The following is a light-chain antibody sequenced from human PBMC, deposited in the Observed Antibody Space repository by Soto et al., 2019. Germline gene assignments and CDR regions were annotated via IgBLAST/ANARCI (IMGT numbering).Light chain of an antibody. CDR2: DAS. Sequence: EIVLTQSPATLSLSPGERATLSCRASQSVSSYLAWYQQKPGQAPRLLIYDASNRATGIPARFSGSGSGTDFTRTISSLEPEDFEVYYCQQRSNWPSFGQGTKLEIK. J-gene: IGKJ2*01. CDR3: QQRSNWPS. CDR1: QSVSSY. V-gene: IGKV3-11*01.